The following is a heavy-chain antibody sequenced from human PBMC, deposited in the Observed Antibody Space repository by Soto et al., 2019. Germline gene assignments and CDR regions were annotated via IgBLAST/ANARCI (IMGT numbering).Heavy chain of an antibody. CDR3: ARLDYGDYSYYFDY. Sequence: SETLSLTCTVSGGSISSSSYYWGWIRQPPGKGLEWIGSIYYSGSTYYNPSLKSRVTISVDTSKNQFSLKLSSVTAADTTVYYCARLDYGDYSYYFDYWGQGTLVTVS. J-gene: IGHJ4*02. CDR2: IYYSGST. V-gene: IGHV4-39*01. D-gene: IGHD4-17*01. CDR1: GGSISSSSYY.